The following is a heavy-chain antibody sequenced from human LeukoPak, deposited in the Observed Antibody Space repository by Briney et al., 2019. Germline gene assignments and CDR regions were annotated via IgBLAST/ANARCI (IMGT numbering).Heavy chain of an antibody. D-gene: IGHD3-3*01. V-gene: IGHV4-34*01. Sequence: GSLRLSCAASGFTFSDYYMSWIRQPPGKGLEWIGEINHSGSTNYNPSLKSRVTISVDTSKNQFSLKLSSVTAADTAVYYCARRYYDFWSGGYYYYMDVWGKGTTVTVSS. CDR1: GFTFSDYY. J-gene: IGHJ6*03. CDR2: INHSGST. CDR3: ARRYYDFWSGGYYYYMDV.